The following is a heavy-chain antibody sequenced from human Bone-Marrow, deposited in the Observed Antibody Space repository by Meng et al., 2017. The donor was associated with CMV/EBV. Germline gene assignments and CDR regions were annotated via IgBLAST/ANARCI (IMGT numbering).Heavy chain of an antibody. CDR1: GFTFTSSA. Sequence: SVKVSCKASGFTFTSSAVQWVRQARGQRLEWIGWIVVDSGNTNYAQKFQERLTITRDMSTTTAYMELSSLRSEDTAVYYCAADFGGCDNTRCHRSDYWGQGTVVTVPS. J-gene: IGHJ4*02. V-gene: IGHV1-58*01. D-gene: IGHD3-16*01. CDR2: IVVDSGNT. CDR3: AADFGGCDNTRCHRSDY.